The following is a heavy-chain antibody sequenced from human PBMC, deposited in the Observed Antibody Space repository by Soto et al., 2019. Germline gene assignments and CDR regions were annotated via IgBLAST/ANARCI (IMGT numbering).Heavy chain of an antibody. CDR1: GGSISSGDYY. D-gene: IGHD2-8*01. V-gene: IGHV4-30-4*01. CDR2: IYYSGST. CDR3: ARDIVPKHVYYYYGMDV. Sequence: PSETLSLTCTVSGGSISSGDYYWSWIRQPPGKGLEWIGYIYYSGSTYYNPSLKSRVTISVDTSKNQFSLKLSSVTAADTAVYYCARDIVPKHVYYYYGMDVWGQGTTVTVYS. J-gene: IGHJ6*02.